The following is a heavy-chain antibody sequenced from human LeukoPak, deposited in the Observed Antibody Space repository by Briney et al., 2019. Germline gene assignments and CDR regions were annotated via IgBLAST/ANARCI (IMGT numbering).Heavy chain of an antibody. CDR2: IYSGAST. CDR3: ARIGGDYVSSWFDP. V-gene: IGHV3-66*01. CDR1: GFTVSSNY. J-gene: IGHJ5*02. D-gene: IGHD4-17*01. Sequence: GGSLRLSCVASGFTVSSNYMSWVRQAPGKGLEWVSVIYSGASTYYADSVKGRFTISRDNSKNTLYLQMNSLRAEDTAVYYCARIGGDYVSSWFDPWGQGTLVTVSS.